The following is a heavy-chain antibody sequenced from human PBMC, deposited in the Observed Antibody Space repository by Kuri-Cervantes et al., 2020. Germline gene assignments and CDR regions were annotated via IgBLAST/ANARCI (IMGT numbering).Heavy chain of an antibody. CDR2: IIPIFVTA. J-gene: IGHJ4*02. D-gene: IGHD2-2*01. CDR3: ARDARPWGIVPAAIEDHYFDY. CDR1: GGTLSSYA. V-gene: IGHV1-69*13. Sequence: SVKVSCKASGGTLSSYAISWVRQAPGQGREWMGGIIPIFVTANYAQKFEGRVTITADESTSTAYMELSSLRSEDTAVYYCARDARPWGIVPAAIEDHYFDYWGQGTLVTVSS.